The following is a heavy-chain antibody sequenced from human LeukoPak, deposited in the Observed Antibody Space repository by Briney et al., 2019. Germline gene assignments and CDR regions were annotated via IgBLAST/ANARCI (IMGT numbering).Heavy chain of an antibody. V-gene: IGHV5-51*01. Sequence: PGESLKISCKGSGYSFATPWIGWVRLMPGKGLEWMGIIYPGDSETRYSPSFQGQVTISVDKSISTAYLQWTSLKASDTAMYYCARGYGGDSAYFDYWGQGTLVTVSS. D-gene: IGHD4-23*01. J-gene: IGHJ4*02. CDR2: IYPGDSET. CDR3: ARGYGGDSAYFDY. CDR1: GYSFATPW.